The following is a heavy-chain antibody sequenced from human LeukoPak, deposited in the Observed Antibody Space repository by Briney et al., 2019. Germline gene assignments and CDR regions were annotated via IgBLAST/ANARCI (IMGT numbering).Heavy chain of an antibody. Sequence: ASVKVSCKASGVTFSSYAISWVRQAPGQGLEWMGRIIPILGIANYAQKFQGRVTITADQSTSTAYMALSSLRSEEPAVHYSAREVNLVLVPAAMTIWFDPWGQGALVTVSS. CDR3: AREVNLVLVPAAMTIWFDP. CDR1: GVTFSSYA. V-gene: IGHV1-69*04. J-gene: IGHJ5*02. CDR2: IIPILGIA. D-gene: IGHD2-2*01.